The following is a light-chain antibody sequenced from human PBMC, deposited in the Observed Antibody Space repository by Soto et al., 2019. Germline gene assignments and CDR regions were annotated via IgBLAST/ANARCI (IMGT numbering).Light chain of an antibody. Sequence: EIVMTQSPATLSVSPGGRATLSCRASQSISDTLAWYQQKPGQAPRLLIHGASTRAPGFPARFSGSGSGTDFTLTISRLQSEDFAVYYCQQYDNWPWTFVQGTKVEIK. J-gene: IGKJ1*01. V-gene: IGKV3-15*01. CDR3: QQYDNWPWT. CDR2: GAS. CDR1: QSISDT.